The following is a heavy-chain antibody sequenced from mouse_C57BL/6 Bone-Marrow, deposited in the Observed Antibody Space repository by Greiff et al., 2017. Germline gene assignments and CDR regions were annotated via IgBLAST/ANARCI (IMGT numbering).Heavy chain of an antibody. V-gene: IGHV1-63*01. Sequence: VQLQQSGAELVRPGTSVKLSCKASGYTFTNYWIGWAKQRPGHGLEWIGDIYPGGGYTNYNEKFKGKATLTADKSSSTAYMQLSSLTSEDSAIYYYARQTVVRDFDVWGRGTTVTVSS. CDR2: IYPGGGYT. CDR1: GYTFTNYW. CDR3: ARQTVVRDFDV. J-gene: IGHJ1*03. D-gene: IGHD1-1*01.